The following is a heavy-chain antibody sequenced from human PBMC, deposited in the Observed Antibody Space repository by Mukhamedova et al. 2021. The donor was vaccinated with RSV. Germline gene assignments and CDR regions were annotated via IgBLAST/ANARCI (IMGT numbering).Heavy chain of an antibody. Sequence: EYMGIINPSSGSTSFTQKFQGRVSMTSDTSTSTVYMELSSLRSEDMAIYYCAKTITGPADDAFDIWGQGTMVTVSS. CDR2: INPSSGST. CDR3: AKTITGPADDAFDI. J-gene: IGHJ3*02. V-gene: IGHV1-46*01. D-gene: IGHD1-20*01.